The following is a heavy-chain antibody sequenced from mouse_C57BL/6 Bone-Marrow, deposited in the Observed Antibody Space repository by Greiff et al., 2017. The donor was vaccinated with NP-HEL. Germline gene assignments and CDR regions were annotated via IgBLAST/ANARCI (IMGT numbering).Heavy chain of an antibody. Sequence: EVQLQQSGPELVKPGDSVKISCKASGYSFTGYFMNWVMQSHGKSLEWIGRINPYNGDTFYNQKFKGKATLTVDKSSSTAHMELRSLTAEDSAVYYCARVYGSRDFDYWGQGTTLPVSS. CDR1: GYSFTGYF. J-gene: IGHJ2*01. V-gene: IGHV1-20*01. CDR3: ARVYGSRDFDY. CDR2: INPYNGDT. D-gene: IGHD1-1*01.